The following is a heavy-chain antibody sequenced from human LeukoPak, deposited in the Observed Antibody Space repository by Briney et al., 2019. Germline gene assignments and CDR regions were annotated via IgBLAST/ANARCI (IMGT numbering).Heavy chain of an antibody. V-gene: IGHV4-61*02. CDR3: ARALLVTSFDY. D-gene: IGHD2-21*02. CDR2: IYTSGSI. Sequence: SQTLSPTCTVAGGSISRGRYDWGWIRQPAGKGLEGIARIYTSGSINYNPSLKRRLTISVDTSKNHFSLKLSSVTAADTAVYYCARALLVTSFDYWGQGTLVTVSS. J-gene: IGHJ4*01. CDR1: GGSISRGRYD.